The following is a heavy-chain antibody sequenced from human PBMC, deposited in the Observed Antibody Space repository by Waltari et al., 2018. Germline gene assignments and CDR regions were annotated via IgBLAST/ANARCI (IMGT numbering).Heavy chain of an antibody. V-gene: IGHV4-61*02. Sequence: QVQLQESGPGLVKPSQTLSLTCTVSGDSISNGSSHWSWIRQPAGKRLEWIGRIYNRGATDDNPSLERRVTISGDTSMNQFSLRLSSVTTADTAVYYCARGRSAGGFFTFDSWGQGALVTVSS. CDR3: ARGRSAGGFFTFDS. J-gene: IGHJ4*02. CDR2: IYNRGAT. CDR1: GDSISNGSSH. D-gene: IGHD3-3*01.